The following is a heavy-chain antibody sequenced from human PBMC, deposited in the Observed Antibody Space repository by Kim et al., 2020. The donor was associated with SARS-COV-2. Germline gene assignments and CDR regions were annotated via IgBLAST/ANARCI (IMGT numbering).Heavy chain of an antibody. Sequence: SETLSLTCTVSGGSISSYYWSWIRQPPGKGLEWIGYIYYSGSTNYNPSLKSRVTISVDTSKNQFSLKLSSVTAADTAVYYCARDRGLRYFGWFDPWGQGTLVTVSS. D-gene: IGHD3-9*01. CDR1: GGSISSYY. V-gene: IGHV4-59*01. CDR3: ARDRGLRYFGWFDP. CDR2: IYYSGST. J-gene: IGHJ5*02.